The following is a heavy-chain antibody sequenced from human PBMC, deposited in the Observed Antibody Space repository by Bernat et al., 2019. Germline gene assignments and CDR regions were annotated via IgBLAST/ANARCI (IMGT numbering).Heavy chain of an antibody. V-gene: IGHV1-3*01. CDR2: IAAVSGGT. J-gene: IGHJ4*02. CDR3: ARDQIPGDGRPPFDY. Sequence: QVQLVQSGAEVKMPGASVKVSCKASGYTFTSYTIHWVRQAPGQGLEWMGWIAAVSGGTKYAQKFQGRVIITWDTSANTAYMELSSLRSEDTAVYYCARDQIPGDGRPPFDYWGQGTMVSVSS. D-gene: IGHD3-10*01. CDR1: GYTFTSYT.